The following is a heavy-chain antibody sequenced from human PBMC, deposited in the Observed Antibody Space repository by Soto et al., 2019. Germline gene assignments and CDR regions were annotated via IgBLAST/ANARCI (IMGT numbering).Heavy chain of an antibody. CDR1: GYTFTSYA. V-gene: IGHV1-18*01. CDR2: ISTYNGNT. CDR3: ARDAGTDGFDP. J-gene: IGHJ5*02. Sequence: QVQLVQSGAEVEKPGASVKVSCKASGYTFTSYAISWVRQAPGQGLEWMGRISTYNGNTNYAQKLQGRVTLTTDTSTSTAYMELRSLRSDDTDVYYCARDAGTDGFDPWGQGTLVSVSS.